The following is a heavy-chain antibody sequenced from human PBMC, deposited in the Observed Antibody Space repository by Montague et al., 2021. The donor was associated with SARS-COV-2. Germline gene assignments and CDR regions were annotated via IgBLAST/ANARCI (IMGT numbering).Heavy chain of an antibody. CDR3: ARQRRGALVSTPRFFDY. Sequence: SETLSLTCTVSGGSISSSSYYWGWIRQPPGKGLEWIGSIYYSGSTYYNPSLKSRVTISVDTSKNQFSLKLSSVTAADTAVYYCARQRRGALVSTPRFFDYWGQGTLVTVSS. D-gene: IGHD6-13*01. CDR2: IYYSGST. CDR1: GGSISSSSYY. J-gene: IGHJ4*02. V-gene: IGHV4-39*01.